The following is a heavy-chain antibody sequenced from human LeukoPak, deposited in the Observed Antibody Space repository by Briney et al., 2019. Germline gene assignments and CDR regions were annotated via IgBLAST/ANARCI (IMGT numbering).Heavy chain of an antibody. CDR2: INHSGST. V-gene: IGHV4-34*01. Sequence: SETLPLTCAVYGGSFSGYYWSWIRQPPGKGLEWIGEINHSGSTNYNPSLKSRVTISVDTSKNQFSLKLSSVTAADTAVYYCARRFARGRFSRAGEEEMATMLWGQGTLVTVSS. CDR3: ARRFARGRFSRAGEEEMATML. J-gene: IGHJ4*02. CDR1: GGSFSGYY. D-gene: IGHD5-24*01.